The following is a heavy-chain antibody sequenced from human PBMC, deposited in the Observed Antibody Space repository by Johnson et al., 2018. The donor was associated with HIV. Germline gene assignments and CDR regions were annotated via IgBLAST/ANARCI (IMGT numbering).Heavy chain of an antibody. CDR2: IKQHGSEK. CDR1: GFTFSSYY. D-gene: IGHD6-13*01. V-gene: IGHV3-7*05. J-gene: IGHJ3*02. Sequence: VQLVESGGGLVQPGGSLRLSCAASGFTFSSYYMSWVRQAPGKGLEWVANIKQHGSEKSCMDSVKGRFIISRDNAKNSLFLQMNSRRAEDTAVYYCAREIAAAGVDTFDIWGQGTMVTVSS. CDR3: AREIAAAGVDTFDI.